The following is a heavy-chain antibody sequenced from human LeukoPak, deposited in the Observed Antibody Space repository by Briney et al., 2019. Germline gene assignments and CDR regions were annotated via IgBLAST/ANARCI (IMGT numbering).Heavy chain of an antibody. Sequence: GGSLRLSXAASGFTFDDYGMSWVRQAPGKGLEWVSGINWNGGSTCYADSVKGRFTISRDNAKNSLYMQMNSLRAEDTALYYCARGYDSSAEAFDIWGQRTMVTVSS. J-gene: IGHJ3*02. D-gene: IGHD3-22*01. CDR1: GFTFDDYG. V-gene: IGHV3-20*04. CDR2: INWNGGST. CDR3: ARGYDSSAEAFDI.